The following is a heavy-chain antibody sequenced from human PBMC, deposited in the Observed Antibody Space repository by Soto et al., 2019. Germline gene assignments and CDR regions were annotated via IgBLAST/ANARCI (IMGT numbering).Heavy chain of an antibody. CDR1: GYTFTSYG. Sequence: ASVKVSCKASGYTFTSYGISWVRQAPGQGLEWMGWISAYNGNTNYAQKLQGRVTMTTDTSTSTAYMELRSLRSDDTAVYYCASSYYDSSGYILFDYWGQGTLVTVSS. CDR3: ASSYYDSSGYILFDY. J-gene: IGHJ4*02. D-gene: IGHD3-22*01. V-gene: IGHV1-18*01. CDR2: ISAYNGNT.